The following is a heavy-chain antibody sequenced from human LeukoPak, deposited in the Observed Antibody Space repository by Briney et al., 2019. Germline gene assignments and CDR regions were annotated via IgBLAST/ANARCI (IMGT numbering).Heavy chain of an antibody. D-gene: IGHD6-19*01. CDR1: GGSISSYY. J-gene: IGHJ4*02. CDR2: IYYSGST. CDR3: ATHYITSGWPYFDY. Sequence: NPSETESLTCTVSGGSISSYYWSWIRQPPGKGLEWIGYIYYSGSTNYNPSLKSRVTISVDTSKNQFSLKLSSVTAADTAVYYCATHYITSGWPYFDYWGQGTLVTVSS. V-gene: IGHV4-59*01.